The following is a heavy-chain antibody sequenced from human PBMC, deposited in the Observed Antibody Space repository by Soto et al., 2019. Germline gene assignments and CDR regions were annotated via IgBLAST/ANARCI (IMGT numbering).Heavy chain of an antibody. J-gene: IGHJ1*01. Sequence: QVQLQESGPGPMRPSQTLSLTCTVSGDSLSSGNYYWSWIRHPPGKGLEWIGYIYNTGIAYYNPSLMSRATISIDTSRNQFSLSLTYVTAADTGIYYCARGGTHGDYRYQYWGQGTLITVSA. CDR2: IYNTGIA. V-gene: IGHV4-30-4*01. D-gene: IGHD4-17*01. CDR3: ARGGTHGDYRYQY. CDR1: GDSLSSGNYY.